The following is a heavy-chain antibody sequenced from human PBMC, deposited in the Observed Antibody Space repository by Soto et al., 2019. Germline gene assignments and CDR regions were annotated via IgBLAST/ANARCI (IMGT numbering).Heavy chain of an antibody. CDR3: ARALRITMVRGVTYWFDP. D-gene: IGHD3-10*01. CDR1: GGSISSSSYY. Sequence: QLQLQESGPGLVKPSETLSLTCTVSGGSISSSSYYWGWIRQPPGKGLECIGSMYYSGSTSYTPSLKSRVTISVDTSKNQFSLKLRSLTAADAAVYYRARALRITMVRGVTYWFDPCGQGTLVTVAS. V-gene: IGHV4-39*01. CDR2: MYYSGST. J-gene: IGHJ5*02.